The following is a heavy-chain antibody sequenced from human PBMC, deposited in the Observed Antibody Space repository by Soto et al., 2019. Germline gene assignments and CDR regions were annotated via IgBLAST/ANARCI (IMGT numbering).Heavy chain of an antibody. Sequence: SLRLSCAGSRFTFTNFGMHWVRQAPGKGLEWVAVISSDGNNKYYADSVKGRFTISRDNSKKTLYLQMNSLRAEDTAVYYCARVFDTYYFDSWGQGNMVTVS. CDR1: RFTFTNFG. J-gene: IGHJ4*02. CDR3: ARVFDTYYFDS. D-gene: IGHD3-9*01. CDR2: ISSDGNNK. V-gene: IGHV3-30*03.